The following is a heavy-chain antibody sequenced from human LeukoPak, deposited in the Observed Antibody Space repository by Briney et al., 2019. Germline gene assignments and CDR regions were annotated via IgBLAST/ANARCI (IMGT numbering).Heavy chain of an antibody. CDR1: GGSTSSSSYY. CDR2: IYYSGST. J-gene: IGHJ4*02. V-gene: IGHV4-39*07. D-gene: IGHD5-12*01. CDR3: ARSYSGYDRFDY. Sequence: SETLSLTCTVSGGSTSSSSYYWGWIRQPPGKGLEWIGSIYYSGSTYYNPSLKSRVTISVDMSKNQFSLKLSSVTAADTAVYYCARSYSGYDRFDYWGQGTLVTVSS.